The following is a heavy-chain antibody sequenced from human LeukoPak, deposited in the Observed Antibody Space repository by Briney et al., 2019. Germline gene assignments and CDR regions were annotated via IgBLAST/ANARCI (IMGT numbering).Heavy chain of an antibody. CDR1: GYASTNYA. V-gene: IGHV1-18*01. Sequence: ASVKVSCKASGYASTNYAISWVRQAPGQGLEWMGWISVYNGNTNYAQKLQGRVTMTADTSTTTAYMELRSLRSDDTAVYYCARGYCSSATCRHFDYWGQGALVTVSS. D-gene: IGHD2-2*01. CDR3: ARGYCSSATCRHFDY. CDR2: ISVYNGNT. J-gene: IGHJ4*02.